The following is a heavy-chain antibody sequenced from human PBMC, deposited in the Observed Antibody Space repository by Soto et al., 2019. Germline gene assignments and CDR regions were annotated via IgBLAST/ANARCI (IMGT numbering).Heavy chain of an antibody. CDR2: IKSITYGGTT. D-gene: IGHD6-6*01. Sequence: GGSLRLSCTASGFTFGDYAMSWFRQAPGKGLEWLGFIKSITYGGTTEYAASVKGRFTISRDDSKSIAYLQMNSLKTEDTATYYCAHSRWQLVLEVWGQGTLVTVSS. CDR1: GFTFGDYA. J-gene: IGHJ4*02. CDR3: AHSRWQLVLEV. V-gene: IGHV3-49*03.